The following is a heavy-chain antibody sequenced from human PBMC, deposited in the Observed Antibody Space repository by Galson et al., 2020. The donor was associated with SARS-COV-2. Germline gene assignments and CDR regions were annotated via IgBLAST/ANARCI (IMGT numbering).Heavy chain of an antibody. CDR3: TTLRRVRYYDILTGYYYYYYMDV. Sequence: GESLKISCAASGFTFSNAWMSWVRQAPGKGLEWVGRIKSNTDGGTTDYAAPVKGRFTISRDDSKNTLYLQMNSLKTEDTAVYYCTTLRRVRYYDILTGYYYYYYMDVWGKGTTVTVSS. D-gene: IGHD3-9*01. CDR1: GFTFSNAW. CDR2: IKSNTDGGTT. J-gene: IGHJ6*03. V-gene: IGHV3-15*01.